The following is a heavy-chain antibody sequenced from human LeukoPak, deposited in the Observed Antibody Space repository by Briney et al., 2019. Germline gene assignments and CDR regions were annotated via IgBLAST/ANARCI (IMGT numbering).Heavy chain of an antibody. CDR1: GFTFSSYT. V-gene: IGHV3-30-3*01. CDR2: ISYDGSNK. CDR3: ARGNEYSSSSRLDY. J-gene: IGHJ4*02. D-gene: IGHD6-6*01. Sequence: GSLRLSCAASGFTFSSYTMSWVRQAPGKGLEWVAVISYDGSNKYYADSVKGRFTISRDNSKNTLYLQMNSLRAEDTAVYYCARGNEYSSSSRLDYWGQGTLVTVSS.